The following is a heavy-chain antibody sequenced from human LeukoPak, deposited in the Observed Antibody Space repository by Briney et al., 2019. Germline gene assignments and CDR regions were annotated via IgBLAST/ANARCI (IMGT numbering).Heavy chain of an antibody. CDR2: IWDDGSNN. CDR3: AKDHSTHYYGSGTYGPRGYSDY. J-gene: IGHJ4*02. Sequence: GRSLRLSCAASGFTFSSYGMHWVRQAPGKGLERVALIWDDGSNNYYADSVKGRFTISRDNSKNTLYLQMNSLRAEDTAVYYCAKDHSTHYYGSGTYGPRGYSDYWGQGTLVTVSS. D-gene: IGHD3-10*01. V-gene: IGHV3-33*06. CDR1: GFTFSSYG.